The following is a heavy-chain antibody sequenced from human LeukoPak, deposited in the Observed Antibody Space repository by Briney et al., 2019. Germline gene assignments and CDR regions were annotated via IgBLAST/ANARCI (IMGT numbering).Heavy chain of an antibody. Sequence: ASVTVSCTASGYTFTTHDIYWVRQATGQGLEWLGWMSPNSGDTGYAQKFQGRVTMTSDSSISTAYMELSSLRSEDTAIYYCVRTPPNWGFDYWGQGTLVTVSS. V-gene: IGHV1-8*01. CDR3: VRTPPNWGFDY. J-gene: IGHJ4*02. CDR1: GYTFTTHD. CDR2: MSPNSGDT. D-gene: IGHD7-27*01.